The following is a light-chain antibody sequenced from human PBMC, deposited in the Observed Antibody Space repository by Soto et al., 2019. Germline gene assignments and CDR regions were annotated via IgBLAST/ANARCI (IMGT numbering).Light chain of an antibody. CDR1: QSISTY. V-gene: IGKV1-39*01. CDR2: AAS. Sequence: DIQMTQSPSSLSASEGDRVTITCRASQSISTYLHWYQQKPGKAPKLLIYAASTLQSGVPSRFSGSGSGTDFTLTIYNLQPEDFATYFCQQSFSSPPVTFGQGTKVEIK. J-gene: IGKJ1*01. CDR3: QQSFSSPPVT.